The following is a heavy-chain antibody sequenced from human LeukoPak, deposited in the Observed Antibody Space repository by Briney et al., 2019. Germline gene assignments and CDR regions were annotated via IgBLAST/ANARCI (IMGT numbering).Heavy chain of an antibody. Sequence: SVKVSCKASGGTFSSYAISWVRQAPGQGLEWMGGIIPIFGTANYAQKFQGRVTITADESTSTAYMELSSLRSEDTAVYYCATDRYSGSYLAFDYWGQGTLVTVSS. CDR1: GGTFSSYA. D-gene: IGHD1-26*01. CDR2: IIPIFGTA. J-gene: IGHJ4*02. V-gene: IGHV1-69*01. CDR3: ATDRYSGSYLAFDY.